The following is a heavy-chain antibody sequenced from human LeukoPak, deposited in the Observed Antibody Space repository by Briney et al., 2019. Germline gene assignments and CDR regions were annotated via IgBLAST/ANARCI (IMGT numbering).Heavy chain of an antibody. CDR3: ARQGWTGGYFDY. V-gene: IGHV4-59*08. Sequence: SETLSLTCTVSGGSISSYYWSWIRQPPGKGLEWIGYIYYSGSTNYNPSLKSRVTISVDTSKNQFSLELSSVTAADTAVYYCARQGWTGGYFDYWGQGTLVTVSS. D-gene: IGHD3/OR15-3a*01. CDR2: IYYSGST. CDR1: GGSISSYY. J-gene: IGHJ4*02.